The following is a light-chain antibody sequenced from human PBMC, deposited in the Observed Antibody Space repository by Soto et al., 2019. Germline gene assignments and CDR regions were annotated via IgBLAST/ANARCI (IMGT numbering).Light chain of an antibody. CDR2: AND. V-gene: IGLV1-40*01. CDR3: QSFDRSQTYDNRLSGV. Sequence: QSVLTQPPSVSGAPGQRVTISCTNLGADVDVLWYQQLPGTGPKLLINANDNRPAGVTDRFSGSKSGSSASLAITGLRAEDEATYYCQSFDRSQTYDNRLSGVFGGGTNLTVL. CDR1: LGADVD. J-gene: IGLJ3*02.